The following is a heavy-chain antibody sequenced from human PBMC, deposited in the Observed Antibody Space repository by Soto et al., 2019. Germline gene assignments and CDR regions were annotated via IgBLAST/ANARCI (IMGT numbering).Heavy chain of an antibody. CDR2: MNPNSGKG. Sequence: QVQLVQSGAEVKKPGASVKVSCKASGYTFTSYDINWVRQAAGQGLEWIGWMNPNSGKGVYVQQFHGSVTMAGNTSISTAYTELSRLRSDDTAVYFCARGLVVVSATYWYFDLWGRCTLVTVSS. CDR1: GYTFTSYD. V-gene: IGHV1-8*01. D-gene: IGHD2-15*01. J-gene: IGHJ2*01. CDR3: ARGLVVVSATYWYFDL.